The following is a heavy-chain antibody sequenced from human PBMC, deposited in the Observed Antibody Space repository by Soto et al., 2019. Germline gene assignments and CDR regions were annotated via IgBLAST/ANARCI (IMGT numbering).Heavy chain of an antibody. CDR2: ISDGGGST. D-gene: IGHD1-7*01. V-gene: IGHV3-23*01. Sequence: GGSLRLSCAASGFTFSNAWMSWVRQAPGKGLEWVSVISDGGGSTYYADSVKGRFTISRDNSKNTLYLQMNSLRAEDTTLYYCAKAVSQNSMRQPLDYWGQGTRVTVSS. J-gene: IGHJ4*02. CDR3: AKAVSQNSMRQPLDY. CDR1: GFTFSNAW.